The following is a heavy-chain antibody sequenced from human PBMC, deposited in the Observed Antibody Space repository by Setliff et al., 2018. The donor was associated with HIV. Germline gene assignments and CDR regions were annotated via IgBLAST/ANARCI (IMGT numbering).Heavy chain of an antibody. J-gene: IGHJ5*02. D-gene: IGHD5-18*01. CDR3: ARVRGRTGNSYVLHWFDP. CDR1: GGSFSGYY. V-gene: IGHV4-34*01. CDR2: INDNGST. Sequence: SETLSLTCAVYGGSFSGYYWSWIRQPPGKGLEWIGEINDNGSTNYNPSLKSRVTISVDTSKNQFSLKLSSVTAADTAVYYCARVRGRTGNSYVLHWFDPWGQGTLVTVSS.